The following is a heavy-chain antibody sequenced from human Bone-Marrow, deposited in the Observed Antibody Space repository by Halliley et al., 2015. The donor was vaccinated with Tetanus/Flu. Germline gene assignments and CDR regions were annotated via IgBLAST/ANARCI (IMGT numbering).Heavy chain of an antibody. CDR2: IIPYGNI. CDR1: GGSFGDSGYY. D-gene: IGHD1-1*01. V-gene: IGHV4-34*12. J-gene: IGHJ4*02. CDR3: ARDPTGTFDY. Sequence: TLSLTCAVYGGSFGDSGYYWNWCRQPPGKGLEWIGEIIPYGNINYNQSLQSRVTISVDTSKNQFSLKLSSVSAADTAVYYCARDPTGTFDYWGQGTLVTVSS.